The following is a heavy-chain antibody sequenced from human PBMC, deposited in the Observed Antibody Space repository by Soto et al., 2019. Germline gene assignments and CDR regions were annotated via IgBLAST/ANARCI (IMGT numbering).Heavy chain of an antibody. CDR2: IYYTGTT. J-gene: IGHJ4*02. V-gene: IGHV4-61*01. CDR1: GGSVSSSFFY. D-gene: IGHD6-13*01. CDR3: ARLKTSSGWSLFDS. Sequence: SETLSLTCTVSGGSVSSSFFYWSWVRQPPGQRLEWIGYIYYTGTTNYNPSLASRVAMSVDTSKKQFTLSLRSLTAADTARYYCARLKTSSGWSLFDSWGQGMLVTVSS.